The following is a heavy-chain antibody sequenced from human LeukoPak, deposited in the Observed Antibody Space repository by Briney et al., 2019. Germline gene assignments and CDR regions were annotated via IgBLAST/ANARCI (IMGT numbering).Heavy chain of an antibody. Sequence: ASVKVSCKASGYTFTSQGISWVQQAPGQGLEWMGWISAYNGNTNYAQKFQGRVTLTTDTSTSTVYMELRSLRSDDTAVYYCSREGPTGEFLGDYWGQGTLVTVSS. CDR2: ISAYNGNT. D-gene: IGHD1-1*01. CDR3: SREGPTGEFLGDY. V-gene: IGHV1-18*01. J-gene: IGHJ4*02. CDR1: GYTFTSQG.